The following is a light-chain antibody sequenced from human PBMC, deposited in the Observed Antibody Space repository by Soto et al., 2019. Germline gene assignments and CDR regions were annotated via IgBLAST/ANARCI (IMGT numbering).Light chain of an antibody. Sequence: IQMAQSASNVSASVGYRVTITCRASQSISSWLAWYQQKPGKAPKLLIYDASSLESGVPSRFSGSGSGTEFTLTISSLQPDDFATYYCQQYNSYSWTFGQGTKVDIK. CDR2: DAS. V-gene: IGKV1-5*01. J-gene: IGKJ1*01. CDR3: QQYNSYSWT. CDR1: QSISSW.